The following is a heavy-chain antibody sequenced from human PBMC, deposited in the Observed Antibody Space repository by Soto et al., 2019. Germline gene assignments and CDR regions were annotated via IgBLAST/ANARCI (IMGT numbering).Heavy chain of an antibody. V-gene: IGHV3-23*01. Sequence: GGSLRLSCAASGFTFSSFAMNWVRRAPGKGLEWVSAISGSGGNTYYADSVKGRFTISRDNSKNTLYLQMNSLRAEDTAVYYCAKVIIIAEGWFDPWGQGTLVTVSS. CDR3: AKVIIIAEGWFDP. CDR1: GFTFSSFA. CDR2: ISGSGGNT. D-gene: IGHD3-10*01. J-gene: IGHJ5*02.